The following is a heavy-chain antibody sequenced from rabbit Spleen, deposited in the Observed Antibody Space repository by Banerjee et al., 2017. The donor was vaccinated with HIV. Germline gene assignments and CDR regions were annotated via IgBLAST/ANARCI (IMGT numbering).Heavy chain of an antibody. Sequence: QEQLVESGGGLVQPGGSLKLSCKASGFDFSNYGVSWVRQAPGKGLEWIGYIDPVFGITYYASWVNGRFSISRSTSLNTVTLQMTSLTAADTATYFCARPRRWWDGMDLWGQGTLVTVS. CDR3: ARPRRWWDGMDL. J-gene: IGHJ6*01. V-gene: IGHV1S47*01. CDR2: IDPVFGIT. D-gene: IGHD4-2*01. CDR1: GFDFSNYG.